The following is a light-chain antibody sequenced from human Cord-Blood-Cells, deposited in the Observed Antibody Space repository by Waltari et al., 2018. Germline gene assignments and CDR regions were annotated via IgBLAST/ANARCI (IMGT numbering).Light chain of an antibody. CDR1: QSVSSSY. V-gene: IGKV3-20*01. CDR2: GAS. CDR3: QQDGSSPRT. J-gene: IGKJ1*01. Sequence: EIVLPQSPGTLSLSPGERATLSCRASQSVSSSYLAWYQQKPGPAPRLLIYGASSRATGIPDRFSGSGSGTEFTSSISGLEPGDFAVFYCQQDGSSPRTFGPGTKVEIK.